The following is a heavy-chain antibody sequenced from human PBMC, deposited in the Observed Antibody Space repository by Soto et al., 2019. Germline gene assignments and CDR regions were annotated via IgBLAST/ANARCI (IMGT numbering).Heavy chain of an antibody. CDR2: TFYSGST. D-gene: IGHD2-21*01. CDR3: AIQSTTGDTDLWFDP. Sequence: QLQLLESGPGLVKASETLSLTCNVSGGSISTSRSYWAWIRHLPGKALEWLANTFYSGSTYYNTSLASRVSVSVATSKNEFSLELRSVTAADTAVYYCAIQSTTGDTDLWFDPWAEGTLGTVSS. V-gene: IGHV4-39*01. J-gene: IGHJ5*02. CDR1: GGSISTSRSY.